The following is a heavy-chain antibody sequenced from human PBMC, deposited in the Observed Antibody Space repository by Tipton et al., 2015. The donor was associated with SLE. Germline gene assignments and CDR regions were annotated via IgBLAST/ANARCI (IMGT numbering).Heavy chain of an antibody. D-gene: IGHD6-6*01. J-gene: IGHJ3*02. CDR3: ATFFGPCSASPDALDI. CDR1: GGSFSGYY. Sequence: TLSLTCAVSGGSFSGYYWSWIRQPPGKGLEWIGEMDPSGITKYNPSLKRRVTISVETSKNHFSLTLSSVTAADTADYCCATFFGPCSASPDALDIWGQGTMVTVSS. V-gene: IGHV4-34*01. CDR2: MDPSGIT.